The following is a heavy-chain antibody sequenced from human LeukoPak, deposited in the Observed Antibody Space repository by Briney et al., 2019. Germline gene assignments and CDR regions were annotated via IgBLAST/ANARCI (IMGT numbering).Heavy chain of an antibody. CDR3: ARDSDGSGSFDY. J-gene: IGHJ4*02. CDR1: GFTFSNYA. Sequence: GGSLRLSCAASGFTFSNYAMSWVRQAPGKGLEWVSAITGSGDNTYNADSVKGRFTISRDKAKDSLYLQMNSLRAEDTAVYYCARDSDGSGSFDYWGQGTLVTVSS. D-gene: IGHD3-10*01. CDR2: ITGSGDNT. V-gene: IGHV3-23*01.